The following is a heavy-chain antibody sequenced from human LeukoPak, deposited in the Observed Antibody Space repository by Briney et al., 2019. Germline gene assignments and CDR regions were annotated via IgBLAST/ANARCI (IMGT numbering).Heavy chain of an antibody. D-gene: IGHD3-22*01. CDR2: INPNSGGT. Sequence: ASVKVSCKASGYTFTGYYMHRVRQAPGQGLEWMGWINPNSGGTNYAQKFQGRVTMTRDTSISTAHMELSRLRSDDTAVYYCVPGGSSGSTSPRSVYFDYWGQGTLVTVSS. V-gene: IGHV1-2*02. J-gene: IGHJ4*02. CDR1: GYTFTGYY. CDR3: VPGGSSGSTSPRSVYFDY.